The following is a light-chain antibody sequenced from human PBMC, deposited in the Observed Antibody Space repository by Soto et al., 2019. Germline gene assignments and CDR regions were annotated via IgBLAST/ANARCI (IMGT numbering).Light chain of an antibody. V-gene: IGKV3-15*01. CDR1: QSVSIH. Sequence: ETVMPQSPGTQSLRLGEGSTFSCRASQSVSIHLAWYQQKPAQAPRLLIYDTSTRATGIPARFSGSGSGTEFTLTISSLQSEDFAVYYCQQYSNWPPITFGQGTRLEIK. CDR2: DTS. CDR3: QQYSNWPPIT. J-gene: IGKJ5*01.